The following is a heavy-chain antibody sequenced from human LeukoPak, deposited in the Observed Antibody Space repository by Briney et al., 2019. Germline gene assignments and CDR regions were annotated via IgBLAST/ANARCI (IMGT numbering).Heavy chain of an antibody. J-gene: IGHJ5*02. CDR1: GFTFSSYG. V-gene: IGHV3-30*02. D-gene: IGHD2-15*01. Sequence: PGGSLRLSCAASGFTFSSYGMHWVRQAPGKGLEWVAFIRYDGSNKYYADSVKGRFTISRDNSKNTLYLQMNSLRAEDTAVYYCAKRYCSGGSCSYNWFDPWGQGTLVTVSS. CDR3: AKRYCSGGSCSYNWFDP. CDR2: IRYDGSNK.